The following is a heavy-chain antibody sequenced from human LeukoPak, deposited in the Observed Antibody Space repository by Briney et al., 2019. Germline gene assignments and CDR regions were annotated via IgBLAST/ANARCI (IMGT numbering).Heavy chain of an antibody. CDR2: IWYDGSNK. V-gene: IGHV3-33*01. D-gene: IGHD1-26*01. CDR1: GFTFSSYG. Sequence: GGSLRLSCAASGFTFSSYGMHWVRQAPGKGLEWVAVIWYDGSNKYYADSVKGRFTISRDNPKNTLYLQMNSLRPEDTAVYFCARDGEGATTLDSWGQGTLVTVSS. CDR3: ARDGEGATTLDS. J-gene: IGHJ4*02.